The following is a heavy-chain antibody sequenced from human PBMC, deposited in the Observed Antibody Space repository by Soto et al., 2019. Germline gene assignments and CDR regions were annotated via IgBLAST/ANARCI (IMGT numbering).Heavy chain of an antibody. CDR3: ATVVITPLYCGMDV. J-gene: IGHJ6*02. Sequence: PGGSLRLSCAAAGFTARSNYMTWVRQAPGKGLEWVAVISYDGSNKYYADSVKGRFTISRDNSKNTLYLQMNSLRAEETAVYYYATVVITPLYCGMDVWGQGTTVTV. D-gene: IGHD3-22*01. CDR1: GFTARSNY. V-gene: IGHV3-30-3*01. CDR2: ISYDGSNK.